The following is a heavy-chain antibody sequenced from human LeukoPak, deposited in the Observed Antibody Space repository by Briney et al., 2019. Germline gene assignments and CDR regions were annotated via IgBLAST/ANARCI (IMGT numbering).Heavy chain of an antibody. Sequence: GGSLRLSCGASGFTFTNYAMHWVRQAPGKGLEWVAVISYDGSNKYYADSVKGRFTISRDNSKNTLYLQMNSLRAEDTAVYYCARDTGREQLAPPEDYWGQGTLVTVSS. CDR2: ISYDGSNK. V-gene: IGHV3-30*01. CDR3: ARDTGREQLAPPEDY. D-gene: IGHD6-6*01. J-gene: IGHJ4*02. CDR1: GFTFTNYA.